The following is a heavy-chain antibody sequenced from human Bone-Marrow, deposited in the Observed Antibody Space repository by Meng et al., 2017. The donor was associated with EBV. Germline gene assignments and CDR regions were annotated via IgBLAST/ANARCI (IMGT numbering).Heavy chain of an antibody. D-gene: IGHD2-2*01. CDR2: IYHSGST. CDR3: ASSDCSSTSCYPRY. Sequence: HLQLQESCSGLVKPSQTLSLTCAVSGGSISSGGYSWSWNRQPPGKGLEWIGYIYHSGSTYYNPSLKSRVTISVDRSKNQFSLKLSSVTAADTAVYYCASSDCSSTSCYPRYWGQGTLVTVSS. CDR1: GGSISSGGYS. J-gene: IGHJ4*02. V-gene: IGHV4-30-2*01.